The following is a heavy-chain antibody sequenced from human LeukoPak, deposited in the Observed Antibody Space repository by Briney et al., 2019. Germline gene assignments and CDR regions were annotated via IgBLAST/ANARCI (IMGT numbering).Heavy chain of an antibody. CDR1: GGSISSYY. J-gene: IGHJ4*02. V-gene: IGHV4-59*01. CDR3: ARQTLLPDY. Sequence: SETLSLTCTVSGGSISSYYWSWIRQPPGKGLEWVGYIYYSGSTNYHPSLKSRVTISVDTSKNQFSLKLSSVTAADTAVYYCARQTLLPDYWGQGTLVTVSS. CDR2: IYYSGST.